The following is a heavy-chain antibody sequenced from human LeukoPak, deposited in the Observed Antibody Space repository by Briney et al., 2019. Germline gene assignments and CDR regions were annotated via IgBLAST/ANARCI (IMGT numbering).Heavy chain of an antibody. CDR3: AKPVSGVAAAGDK. CDR2: IRYDGSIK. V-gene: IGHV3-30*02. J-gene: IGHJ4*02. D-gene: IGHD6-13*01. CDR1: GFTFSDSG. Sequence: GGSLRLSCAASGFTFSDSGMHWVRQPPGKGLEWVAYIRYDGSIKDHAASVRGRFTISRDNSKNTLYLQLNSLKTEDTAVNYCAKPVSGVAAAGDKWGQGTLVTVSS.